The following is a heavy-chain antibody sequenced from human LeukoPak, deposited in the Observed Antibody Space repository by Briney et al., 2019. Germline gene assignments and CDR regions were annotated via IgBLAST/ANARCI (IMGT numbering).Heavy chain of an antibody. CDR3: ARALYDFWSGCYYYYMDV. CDR1: GGSISSYY. J-gene: IGHJ6*03. D-gene: IGHD3-3*01. V-gene: IGHV4-59*01. CDR2: IYYSGTT. Sequence: SETLSLTCTVSGGSISSYYWSWIRQPPGKGLEWSGYIYYSGTTNYNPFLNRLVTTSVDTSTNHFFLKLSSVTAADTAVYYCARALYDFWSGCYYYYMDVWGKGTTVTVSS.